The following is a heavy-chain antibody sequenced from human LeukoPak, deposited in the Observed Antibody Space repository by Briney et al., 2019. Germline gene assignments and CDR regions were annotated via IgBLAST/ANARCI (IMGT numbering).Heavy chain of an antibody. CDR3: AKTTRPLGALDH. Sequence: GGSLRLSCTASGFTFTNYAMNWVRQAPGKGLGWVSGISDDYGSNTVYADSVKGRFTVSRDNSKNTVYLQMNGLRAEDTAVYYCAKTTRPLGALDHWGQGTLVTVSS. CDR2: ISDDYGSNT. V-gene: IGHV3-23*01. CDR1: GFTFTNYA. J-gene: IGHJ5*02. D-gene: IGHD1-26*01.